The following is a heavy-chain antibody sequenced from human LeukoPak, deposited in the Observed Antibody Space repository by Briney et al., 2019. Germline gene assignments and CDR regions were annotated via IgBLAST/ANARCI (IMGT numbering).Heavy chain of an antibody. CDR2: ITGSGVTT. Sequence: PGGSLRLSCAASGPTFSSYVMTWVRQAPGKGLEWVSGITGSGVTTYYADSVKGRFTISRDNSKNTLYLQMNSLRADDTAVYYCAKEIYYYIDWCQGTLVTVSS. CDR1: GPTFSSYV. CDR3: AKEIYYYID. J-gene: IGHJ4*02. D-gene: IGHD3-9*01. V-gene: IGHV3-23*01.